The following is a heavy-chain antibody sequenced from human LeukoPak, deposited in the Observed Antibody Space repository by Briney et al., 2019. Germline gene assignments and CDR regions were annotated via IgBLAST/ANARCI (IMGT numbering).Heavy chain of an antibody. J-gene: IGHJ4*02. Sequence: PGGSLRLSCAASGFTFSSYAMSWLRQAPGKGLEWVSAISGSGGSTYYADSVKGRFTISRDNSKNTLYLQMNSLRAEDTAVYYCAKSIMITFGGVIVIPNYYFDYWGQGTLVTVSS. CDR3: AKSIMITFGGVIVIPNYYFDY. CDR2: ISGSGGST. V-gene: IGHV3-23*01. D-gene: IGHD3-16*02. CDR1: GFTFSSYA.